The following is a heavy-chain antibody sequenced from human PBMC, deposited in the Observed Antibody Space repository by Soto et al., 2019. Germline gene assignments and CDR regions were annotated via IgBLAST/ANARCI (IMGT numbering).Heavy chain of an antibody. D-gene: IGHD3-3*01. CDR3: AHRSAPLRFLEPHGYAFDI. V-gene: IGHV2-5*01. Sequence: QITLKESGPTLVKPTQTLTLTCTFSGFSLSTSGVGVGWIRQPPGKALEWLALIYWNDDKRYSPSLKSRLTITKDTSKNQVVLTMTNMDPVDTATYYCAHRSAPLRFLEPHGYAFDIWGQGTMVTVSS. CDR1: GFSLSTSGVG. J-gene: IGHJ3*02. CDR2: IYWNDDK.